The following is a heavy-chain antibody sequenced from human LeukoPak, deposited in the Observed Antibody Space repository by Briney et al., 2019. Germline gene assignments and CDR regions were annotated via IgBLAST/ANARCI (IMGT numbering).Heavy chain of an antibody. Sequence: GGSLRHSRTASGFTFGDYAMSWVRQAPGKGLGWVSYISSSGSTIYYADSVKSRFTISRDNAKNSLYLQMNSLRAEDTAVYYCARARAVAAPQDYWGQGTLVTVSS. V-gene: IGHV3-11*01. CDR1: GFTFGDYA. CDR2: ISSSGSTI. CDR3: ARARAVAAPQDY. D-gene: IGHD6-19*01. J-gene: IGHJ4*02.